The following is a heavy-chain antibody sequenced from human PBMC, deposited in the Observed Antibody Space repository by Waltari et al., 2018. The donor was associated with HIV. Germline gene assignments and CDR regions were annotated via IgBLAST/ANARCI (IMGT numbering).Heavy chain of an antibody. D-gene: IGHD1-26*01. V-gene: IGHV3-48*02. Sequence: LELISYISGTTNTKYYAESVKGRFTVSRDNAKNSAFLDMSALRDDDTAIYYCARDKLGDSAPVWGQGTTVAVSS. CDR3: ARDKLGDSAPV. J-gene: IGHJ6*02. CDR2: ISGTTNTK.